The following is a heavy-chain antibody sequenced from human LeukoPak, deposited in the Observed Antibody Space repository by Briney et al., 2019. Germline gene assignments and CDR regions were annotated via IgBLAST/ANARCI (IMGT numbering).Heavy chain of an antibody. J-gene: IGHJ5*02. CDR3: ARGVYCSSTSCYTPEWFDP. CDR1: GGSISSSSYY. V-gene: IGHV4-39*01. D-gene: IGHD2-2*02. Sequence: PSETLSLTCTVSGGSISSSSYYWGWIRQPPGKGLEWIGSIYYSGSTYYNPSLKSRVTISVDTSKNQFSLKLSSVTAADTAVYFCARGVYCSSTSCYTPEWFDPWGQGTLVTVSS. CDR2: IYYSGST.